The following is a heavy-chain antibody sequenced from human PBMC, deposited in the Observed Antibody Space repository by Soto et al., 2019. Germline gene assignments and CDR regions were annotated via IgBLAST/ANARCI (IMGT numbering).Heavy chain of an antibody. D-gene: IGHD3-22*01. Sequence: PAWTXSLTGSFSVYSISIGDYFGCLRQPPGKVRDWIGSIYHGGSTYYNPSLNSRVTLSIDMTNNHVSLILNSVTAADTAVYYCARVGPWVTYYSDSSTYNFENSLETWGQGTLVTVSS. CDR3: ARVGPWVTYYSDSSTYNFENSLET. J-gene: IGHJ5*02. CDR2: IYHGGST. CDR1: VYSISIGDY. V-gene: IGHV4-38-2*02.